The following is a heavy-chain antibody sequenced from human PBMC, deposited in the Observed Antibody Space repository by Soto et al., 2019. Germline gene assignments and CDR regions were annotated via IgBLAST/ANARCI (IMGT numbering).Heavy chain of an antibody. Sequence: ASVKVSCNASGYTFTSYYMHWVRQAPGQGLAWMGIINPSGGSTSYAQKFQGRVTMTRDTSTSTVYMELSSLRSEDTAVYYCARTSEYVWGSYPPRVFDYWGQGTLVTVSS. CDR3: ARTSEYVWGSYPPRVFDY. D-gene: IGHD3-16*02. V-gene: IGHV1-46*01. J-gene: IGHJ4*02. CDR2: INPSGGST. CDR1: GYTFTSYY.